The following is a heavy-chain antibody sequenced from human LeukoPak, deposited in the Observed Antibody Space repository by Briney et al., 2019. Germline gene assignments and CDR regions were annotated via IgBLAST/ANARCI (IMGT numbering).Heavy chain of an antibody. CDR2: ISYDGSNK. J-gene: IGHJ4*02. CDR1: GFTFSSYG. CDR3: AKESGYFDWLSFDY. Sequence: PGGSLRLSCVASGFTFSSYGMHWVRQAPGKGLEWVAVISYDGSNKYYADSVKGRFTISRDNSKNTLYLQMNSLRAEDTAVYYCAKESGYFDWLSFDYWGQGTLVTVSS. V-gene: IGHV3-30*18. D-gene: IGHD3-9*01.